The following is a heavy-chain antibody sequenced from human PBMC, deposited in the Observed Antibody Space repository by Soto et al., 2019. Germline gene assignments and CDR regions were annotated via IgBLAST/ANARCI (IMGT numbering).Heavy chain of an antibody. CDR1: GDSVSSNSAA. D-gene: IGHD1-26*01. CDR2: TYYRSKWYN. J-gene: IGHJ6*02. Sequence: SQTLSLTCAISGDSVSSNSAAWNWIRQSPSRGLEWLGRTYYRSKWYNDYAVSVKSRITINPDTSKNQFSLQLNSVTPEDTAVYYCARDRLELTGSLIHYGMDVWGQGTTVTVSS. V-gene: IGHV6-1*01. CDR3: ARDRLELTGSLIHYGMDV.